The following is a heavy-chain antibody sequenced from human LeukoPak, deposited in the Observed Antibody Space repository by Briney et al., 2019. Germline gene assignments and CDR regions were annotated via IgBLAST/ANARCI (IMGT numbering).Heavy chain of an antibody. V-gene: IGHV1-46*01. J-gene: IGHJ6*03. D-gene: IGHD3-9*01. CDR3: ARGGLDYDILTGYPQVGYYYYMDV. CDR1: GYTFTSYY. Sequence: GASVKVSCKASGYTFTSYYMHWVRQAPGQGLDWMGIINPSCGSTSYAQKFQGRVTMTRDMSTSTVYMELSSLRSEDTAVYYCARGGLDYDILTGYPQVGYYYYMDVWGKGTTVTVSS. CDR2: INPSCGST.